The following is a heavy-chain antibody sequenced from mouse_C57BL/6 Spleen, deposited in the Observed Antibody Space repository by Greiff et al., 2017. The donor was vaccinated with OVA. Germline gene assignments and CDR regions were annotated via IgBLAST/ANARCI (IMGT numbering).Heavy chain of an antibody. D-gene: IGHD1-1*01. CDR1: GYTFTSYW. Sequence: QVQLQQPGAELVMPGASVKLSCKASGYTFTSYWMHWVKQRPGQGLEWIGEIDPSDSYTNYNQKFKGKSTLTVDKSSSTAYMQLSSLTSEDTAVYYGARGNLDYYGSSYDAMDYWGKGTSVTVSS. CDR3: ARGNLDYYGSSYDAMDY. V-gene: IGHV1-69*01. J-gene: IGHJ4*01. CDR2: IDPSDSYT.